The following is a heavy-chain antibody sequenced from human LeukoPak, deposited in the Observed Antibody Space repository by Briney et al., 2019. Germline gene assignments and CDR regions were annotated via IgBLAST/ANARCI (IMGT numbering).Heavy chain of an antibody. J-gene: IGHJ5*02. CDR2: ISSSSSYI. CDR1: GFTFSSYA. V-gene: IGHV3-21*01. Sequence: PGGSLRLSCAASGFTFSSYAMSWVRQAPGKGLEWVSAISSSSSYIYYADSVKGRFTISRDNAKNSLYLQMNSLRVEDTAVYYCASWAAYSSMDNWFDPWGQGTLVTVSS. D-gene: IGHD6-13*01. CDR3: ASWAAYSSMDNWFDP.